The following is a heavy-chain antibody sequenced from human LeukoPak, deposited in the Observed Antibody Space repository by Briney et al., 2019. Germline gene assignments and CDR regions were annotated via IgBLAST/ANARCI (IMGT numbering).Heavy chain of an antibody. D-gene: IGHD6-19*01. J-gene: IGHJ4*02. CDR3: ATKQWLAPQPDC. CDR2: INTDGTVT. V-gene: IGHV3-74*01. CDR1: GFTFSKYW. Sequence: GGSLRLSCAASGFTFSKYWMLWVRQAPGKGLESVSRINTDGTVTTYADSVKGRFTVSRDNADNTMFLQMNSVRDEDTAVYYWATKQWLAPQPDCWGQGTPVTVSS.